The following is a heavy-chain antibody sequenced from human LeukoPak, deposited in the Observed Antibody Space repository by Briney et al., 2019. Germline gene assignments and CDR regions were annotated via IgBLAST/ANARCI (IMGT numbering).Heavy chain of an antibody. CDR2: ISADGNI. V-gene: IGHV3-53*01. CDR1: GFTVSSNY. J-gene: IGHJ6*03. CDR3: ARDVDYDILTGKVGYYMDV. D-gene: IGHD3-9*01. Sequence: PGGSLRLSCAASGFTVSSNYMSWVRQAPGKGLEWVSAISADGNIYYADSVKGRFTISRDNSKNTLYLQMNSLRAEDTAVYYCARDVDYDILTGKVGYYMDVWGKGTTVTVSS.